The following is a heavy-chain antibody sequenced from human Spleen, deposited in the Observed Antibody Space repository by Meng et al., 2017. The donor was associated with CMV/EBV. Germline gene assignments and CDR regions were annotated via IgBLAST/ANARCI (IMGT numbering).Heavy chain of an antibody. CDR2: IRFDGTNK. CDR1: GFTFRSVA. D-gene: IGHD3-22*01. Sequence: GFTFRSVAMHWVRQAPGKGLEWVANIRFDGTNKYHADSVKGRFTISRDNSKNTLYLQMNSLRAEDTAVYYCAKRGDSSGTYAMDVWGQGTTVTVSS. J-gene: IGHJ6*02. V-gene: IGHV3-30*02. CDR3: AKRGDSSGTYAMDV.